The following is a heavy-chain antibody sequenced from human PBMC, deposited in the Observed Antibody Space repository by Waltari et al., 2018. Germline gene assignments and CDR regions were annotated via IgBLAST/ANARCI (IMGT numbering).Heavy chain of an antibody. CDR2: IYPGDSYT. Sequence: EVQLVQSGAEVKKPGASRKIFCQGSGYSFPSSWIGLVRQMPGNGREGMGIIYPGDSYTRYSPSFQGQVTISADKSISTAYLQWSSLKASDTAMYYCAIQASWGHLDYWGQGTLVTVSS. J-gene: IGHJ4*02. CDR3: AIQASWGHLDY. V-gene: IGHV5-51*01. D-gene: IGHD1-26*01. CDR1: GYSFPSSW.